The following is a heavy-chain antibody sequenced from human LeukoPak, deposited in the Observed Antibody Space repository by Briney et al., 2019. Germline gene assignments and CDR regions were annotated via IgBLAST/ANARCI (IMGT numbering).Heavy chain of an antibody. Sequence: SETLSLTCTVSGGSISSGDYYWSWIRQPPGKGLEWIGYIYYSGSTYYNPSLKTRVTISVDTSKNQSSLKLDSVTAADTAVYYCARTGGTIDYWGQGTLVTVSS. V-gene: IGHV4-30-4*01. CDR3: ARTGGTIDY. J-gene: IGHJ4*02. CDR2: IYYSGST. CDR1: GGSISSGDYY. D-gene: IGHD2-8*02.